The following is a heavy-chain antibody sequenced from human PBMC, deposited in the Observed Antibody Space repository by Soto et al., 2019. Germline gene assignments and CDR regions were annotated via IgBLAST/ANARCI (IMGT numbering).Heavy chain of an antibody. J-gene: IGHJ2*01. D-gene: IGHD3-10*01. CDR3: ARGTSGNKHWFFDL. CDR1: GGSISNYY. Sequence: QVQLQESGPALVKPSETPSLTCTVSGGSISNYYWSWIRQPPGKGLEWIGYIYYSGSTNYNPSLKSRVTISVDTSKNQFSLKLSSVTAADTAVYFCARGTSGNKHWFFDLWGRGTLVTVSS. V-gene: IGHV4-59*01. CDR2: IYYSGST.